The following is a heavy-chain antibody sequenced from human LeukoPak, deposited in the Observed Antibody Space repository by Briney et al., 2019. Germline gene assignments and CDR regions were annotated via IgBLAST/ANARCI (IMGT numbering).Heavy chain of an antibody. Sequence: SETLSLTCAVSGDSISSSNWWSWVRQPPGKGLEWIGEISRNGNTNYNPSLESRVTISIDKSKNQFSLKVSSVTAADTAVYYCARVGVDSGSYFGYYYYYMDVWGKGTTVTVSS. V-gene: IGHV4-4*02. CDR1: GDSISSSNW. CDR3: ARVGVDSGSYFGYYYYYMDV. D-gene: IGHD1-26*01. J-gene: IGHJ6*03. CDR2: ISRNGNT.